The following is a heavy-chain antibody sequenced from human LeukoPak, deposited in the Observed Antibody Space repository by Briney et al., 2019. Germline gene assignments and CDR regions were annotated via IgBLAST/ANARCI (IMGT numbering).Heavy chain of an antibody. Sequence: GASVKVSCKASGYTFTGYYMHWVRQAPGQRLEWMGWINPNSGGTNYAQKFQGRVTMTRDTSISTAYMELSRLRSDDTAVYYCARTNSGSYLFDYWGQGTLVTVSS. CDR2: INPNSGGT. D-gene: IGHD1-26*01. J-gene: IGHJ4*02. V-gene: IGHV1-2*02. CDR1: GYTFTGYY. CDR3: ARTNSGSYLFDY.